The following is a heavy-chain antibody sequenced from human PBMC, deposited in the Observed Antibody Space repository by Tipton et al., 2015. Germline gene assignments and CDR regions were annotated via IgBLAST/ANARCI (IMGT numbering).Heavy chain of an antibody. Sequence: TLSLTCSVSGDSINRYYWGWIRQTPGKGLEWIGYISQRDGTNYNPSLKSRVTISTDTSKNQFFLNLTSVTAADTAVYFCARDLELGMDGWGQGTTVTVS. J-gene: IGHJ6*02. CDR3: ARDLELGMDG. CDR1: GDSINRYY. V-gene: IGHV4-59*01. CDR2: ISQRDGT. D-gene: IGHD1-26*01.